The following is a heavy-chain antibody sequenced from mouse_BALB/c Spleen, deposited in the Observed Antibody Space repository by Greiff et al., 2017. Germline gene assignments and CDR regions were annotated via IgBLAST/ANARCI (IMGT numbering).Heavy chain of an antibody. D-gene: IGHD1-1*01. CDR3: ARDLSVVAHWYFDV. CDR2: IWGDGST. V-gene: IGHV2-6-7*01. CDR1: GFSLTGYG. J-gene: IGHJ1*01. Sequence: QVQLKESGPGLVAPSQSLSITCTVSGFSLTGYGVNWVRQPPGKGLEWLGMIWGDGSTDYNSALKSRLSISKDNSKSQVFLKMNSLQTDDTARYYCARDLSVVAHWYFDVWGAGTTVTVSS.